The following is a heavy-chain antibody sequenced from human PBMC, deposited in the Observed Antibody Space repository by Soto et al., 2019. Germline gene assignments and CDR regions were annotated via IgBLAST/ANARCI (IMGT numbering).Heavy chain of an antibody. CDR2: VKDGGHA. Sequence: QVQLQQWGAGLLKPSETLSLNCAVTGGSLSGYYWSWIRQPPGKGLEWIGEVKDGGHANYSPSLRGRVTISSDTSNNQFLLRLYSVTAADTGVYYCARGQEGVVATHWAQGSLVTVSS. CDR3: ARGQEGVVATH. CDR1: GGSLSGYY. D-gene: IGHD5-12*01. J-gene: IGHJ4*02. V-gene: IGHV4-34*01.